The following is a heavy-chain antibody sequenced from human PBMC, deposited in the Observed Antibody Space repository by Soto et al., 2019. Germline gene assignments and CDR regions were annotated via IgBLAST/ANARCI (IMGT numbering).Heavy chain of an antibody. CDR3: ARSSGGNFGIIIEGSNWFDP. V-gene: IGHV1-46*01. D-gene: IGHD3-3*01. J-gene: IGHJ5*02. CDR1: GDTFTSYY. Sequence: QVQLVQSGAEVKRPGASVKVSCKAPGDTFTSYYLNWVRQAPGQGLEWMGVINPHGGSTKYAQKFQGRITMTRDTSRSTVYMELSILRSDDTAIYYCARSSGGNFGIIIEGSNWFDPWGQGTLVTVSS. CDR2: INPHGGST.